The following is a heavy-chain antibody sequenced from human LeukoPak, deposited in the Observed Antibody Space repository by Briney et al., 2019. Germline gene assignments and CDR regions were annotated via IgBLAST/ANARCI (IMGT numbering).Heavy chain of an antibody. D-gene: IGHD6-19*01. Sequence: SETLSHTCAVSGGSLSSSNWWSWVRQPPGKGLEWIGEIYHSGSTNYNPSLKSRVTISVDNSKNQFSLKLSSVTAADTAVYYCARGKSPAGSGWYNYYYYYMDVWGKGTRVTVSS. J-gene: IGHJ6*03. CDR3: ARGKSPAGSGWYNYYYYYMDV. CDR1: GGSLSSSNW. V-gene: IGHV4-4*02. CDR2: IYHSGST.